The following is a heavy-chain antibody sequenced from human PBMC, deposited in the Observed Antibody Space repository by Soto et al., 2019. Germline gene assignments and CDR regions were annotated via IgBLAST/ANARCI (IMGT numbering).Heavy chain of an antibody. CDR1: GGSISSGGYY. CDR3: ATALIRGVPIGRFDP. D-gene: IGHD3-10*01. V-gene: IGHV4-31*03. J-gene: IGHJ5*02. Sequence: QVQLQESGPGPVKPSQTLSLTCTVSGGSISSGGYYWSWIRQHRGKGLEWIGYIYYSGSTYYNPSLKSRVTISVDMSKNQFSLKLSSVTAADTAVYYCATALIRGVPIGRFDPWGQGTLVTVSS. CDR2: IYYSGST.